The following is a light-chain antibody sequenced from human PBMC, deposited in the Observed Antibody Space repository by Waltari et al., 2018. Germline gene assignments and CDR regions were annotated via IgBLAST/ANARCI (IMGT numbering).Light chain of an antibody. CDR1: ASVDSHY. Sequence: VMTQSPATLSLSPGERVTLSCGASASVDSHYIAWYQQRPGLAPRLLIYDASTRAPGIPGRFSGSGSDTDFILTISRLEPEDVAVYYCQFYGSSPLTFGGGTKVEIK. CDR3: QFYGSSPLT. V-gene: IGKV3D-20*01. CDR2: DAS. J-gene: IGKJ4*01.